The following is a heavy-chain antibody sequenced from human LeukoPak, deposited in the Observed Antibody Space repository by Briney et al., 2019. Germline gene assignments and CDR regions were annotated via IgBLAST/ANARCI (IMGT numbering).Heavy chain of an antibody. J-gene: IGHJ3*02. D-gene: IGHD3-9*01. Sequence: ASVTVSCKASGGTFSSYAISWVRQAPGQGLEWMGGIIPIFGTANYAQKFQGRVTITADKSTSTAYMELSSLRSEDTAVYYCARAGPANVLRYFDWSRGAFDIWGQGTMVTVSS. V-gene: IGHV1-69*06. CDR2: IIPIFGTA. CDR1: GGTFSSYA. CDR3: ARAGPANVLRYFDWSRGAFDI.